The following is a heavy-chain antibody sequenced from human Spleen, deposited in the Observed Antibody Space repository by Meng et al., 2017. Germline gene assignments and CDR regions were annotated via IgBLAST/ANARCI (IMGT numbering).Heavy chain of an antibody. CDR2: INQSGSA. D-gene: IGHD3-10*01. V-gene: IGHV4-34*01. J-gene: IGHJ1*01. CDR1: GGSISGYY. Sequence: GQLQQLGAGLLKPSETLSLTCAGYGGSISGYYWSWIRQPPGKGLEWIGEINQSGSASYNPSLKSRVTISVDTSKNQFSLKLTSVTAADTAVYYCAKTMLRGVVYFQHWGQGTLVTVSS. CDR3: AKTMLRGVVYFQH.